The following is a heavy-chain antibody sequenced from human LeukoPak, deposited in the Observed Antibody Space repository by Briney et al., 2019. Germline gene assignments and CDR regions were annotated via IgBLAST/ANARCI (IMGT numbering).Heavy chain of an antibody. CDR1: GSSISSHY. CDR3: ARLGLAGSAGRTYYFDY. Sequence: SETLSLTCTVSGSSISSHYWSWIRQPPGKGLEWIGYIYYSGSTNYCPSLKSRVTISVDTSKNQFSLKLSSVTAADTAVYYCARLGLAGSAGRTYYFDYWGQGTLVTVSS. V-gene: IGHV4-59*08. D-gene: IGHD1-26*01. CDR2: IYYSGST. J-gene: IGHJ4*02.